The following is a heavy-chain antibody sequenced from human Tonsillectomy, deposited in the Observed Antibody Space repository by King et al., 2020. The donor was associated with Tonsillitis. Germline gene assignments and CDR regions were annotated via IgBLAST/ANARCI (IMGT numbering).Heavy chain of an antibody. CDR1: GFTFSSYG. J-gene: IGHJ6*02. D-gene: IGHD6-19*01. CDR2: IRSDGSNK. Sequence: QLVQSGGGVVQPGGSLSLSCAASGFTFSSYGMHWVRQAPGKGLEWVAFIRSDGSNKYYADSVKGRFTISRDNSKNTLYLQMNSLRAEDTAVYYGATGVSSGWLTMDVWGQGTTVTVSS. CDR3: ATGVSSGWLTMDV. V-gene: IGHV3-30*02.